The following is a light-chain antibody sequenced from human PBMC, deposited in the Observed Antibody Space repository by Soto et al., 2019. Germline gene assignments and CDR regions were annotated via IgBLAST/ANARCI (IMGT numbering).Light chain of an antibody. CDR1: SSDVGGSRY. Sequence: QSALTQPASASGSPGQSITISCSGTSSDVGGSRYVSWYQQHPGRAPKLMIYEVSNRPSGVSNRFSGSQSGNTASLTISGLQAEDEANYYCSSYTTSNTPLYVFGTGTKLTVL. CDR3: SSYTTSNTPLYV. CDR2: EVS. J-gene: IGLJ1*01. V-gene: IGLV2-14*01.